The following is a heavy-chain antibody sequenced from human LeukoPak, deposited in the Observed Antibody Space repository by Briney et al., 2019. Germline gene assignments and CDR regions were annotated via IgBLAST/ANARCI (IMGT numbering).Heavy chain of an antibody. Sequence: PGGSLRLSCAASGFSFSSHAMSWVRQAPGKGLEWVSVISGSGGTTYYADSVKGRFTISRDNSKNTLYLQMNSLRAEDTAVYYCAKDSCSSSSCYWDCWGRGTLVTVSS. J-gene: IGHJ4*02. CDR2: ISGSGGTT. CDR3: AKDSCSSSSCYWDC. CDR1: GFSFSSHA. V-gene: IGHV3-23*01. D-gene: IGHD2-2*01.